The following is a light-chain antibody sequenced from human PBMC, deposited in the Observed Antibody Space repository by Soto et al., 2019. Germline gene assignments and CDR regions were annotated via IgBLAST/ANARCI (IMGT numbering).Light chain of an antibody. CDR2: SAS. CDR3: QQSYLTPLT. J-gene: IGKJ4*01. V-gene: IGKV1-39*01. CDR1: QNIFSY. Sequence: DIQMTQSPSSLSASVGDRFTITCRTSQNIFSYLNWYQQKAGQAPKLLIHSASTLQGGVPSRFSGSGAETVFTLTISSLQPEDFATYYCQQSYLTPLTFGRGTKV.